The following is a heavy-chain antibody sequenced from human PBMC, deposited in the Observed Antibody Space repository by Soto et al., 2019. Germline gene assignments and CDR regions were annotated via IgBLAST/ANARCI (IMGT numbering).Heavy chain of an antibody. CDR3: ARRYGSSFDI. CDR1: GGSISNYY. Sequence: QVQLQESGPGLVKPSETLSLTCTVSGGSISNYYWSWIRQPPGKGLAWIGYIYYSGSPNYNPALTSRVTISVDTSKNQFSLKLSSVTAADTAVYYCARRYGSSFDIWGQGTMVTVSS. D-gene: IGHD6-19*01. CDR2: IYYSGSP. J-gene: IGHJ3*02. V-gene: IGHV4-59*01.